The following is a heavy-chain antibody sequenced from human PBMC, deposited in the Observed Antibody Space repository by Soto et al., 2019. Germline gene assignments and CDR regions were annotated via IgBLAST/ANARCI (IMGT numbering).Heavy chain of an antibody. V-gene: IGHV1-3*01. J-gene: IGHJ4*02. Sequence: QVQLVQSGAEVKKPGASVKVSCKASGYTFTSYVIHWVRQAPGQSLEWMGWINAGNGYTKYSQKFQGRVTITRDTSASTAYMELNSLRSEDTAVYYCATWTWLVPFDYWGQGTLVTVSS. CDR1: GYTFTSYV. CDR2: INAGNGYT. D-gene: IGHD6-19*01. CDR3: ATWTWLVPFDY.